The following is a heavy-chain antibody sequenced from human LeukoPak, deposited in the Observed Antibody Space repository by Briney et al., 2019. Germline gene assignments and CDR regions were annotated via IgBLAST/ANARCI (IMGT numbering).Heavy chain of an antibody. Sequence: SETLSLTCSVSGVAVSSYFWSWIRQPPGKGLEWMAYVHNNGETKHNPSLKSRDTISVDTPNNQISLRLSSVTAADTAMYYCARQHAATAAFDNWGLGGIVAVFS. CDR1: GVAVSSYF. D-gene: IGHD1-14*01. V-gene: IGHV4-59*08. J-gene: IGHJ3*02. CDR3: ARQHAATAAFDN. CDR2: VHNNGET.